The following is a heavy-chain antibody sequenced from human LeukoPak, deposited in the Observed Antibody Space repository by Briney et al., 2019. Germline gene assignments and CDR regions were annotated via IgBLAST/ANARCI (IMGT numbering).Heavy chain of an antibody. CDR2: ISTSGSGI. CDR3: ARDATTELGTVYMDV. J-gene: IGHJ6*03. D-gene: IGHD4-17*01. Sequence: PGGSLRLSCAASGFTFSTYEINWVRQAPGKGLEWLSHISTSGSGIHYADSVKGRFTISRDNAKNSLYLQMNSLRVEDTAVYYCARDATTELGTVYMDVWGKGTTVTISS. CDR1: GFTFSTYE. V-gene: IGHV3-48*03.